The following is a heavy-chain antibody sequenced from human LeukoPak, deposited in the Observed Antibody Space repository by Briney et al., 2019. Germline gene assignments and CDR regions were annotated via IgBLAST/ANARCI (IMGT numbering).Heavy chain of an antibody. CDR3: ARSCVTLDYYGSGSYAYYFDY. V-gene: IGHV4-30-4*01. Sequence: SQTLSLTCTVSGGSISSGDYYWSWIRQPPGKGLEWIGYIYYSGSTYYNPSLKSRVTISVDTSKNQFSLKLSSVTAADTAVYYCARSCVTLDYYGSGSYAYYFDYWGQGTLVTVSS. D-gene: IGHD3-10*01. CDR2: IYYSGST. J-gene: IGHJ4*02. CDR1: GGSISSGDYY.